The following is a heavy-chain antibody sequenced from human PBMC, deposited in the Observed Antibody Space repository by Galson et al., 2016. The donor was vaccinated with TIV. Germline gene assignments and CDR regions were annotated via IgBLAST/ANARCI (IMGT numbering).Heavy chain of an antibody. CDR2: MPSGGSL. Sequence: SLRLSCAASALNVNDNYMTWVRQAPGKGLEWVAIMPSGGSLNYADFVRGRFSVSRDSSKNTLYLQMNSLRTDDTAIYYCTRERRFCGNNCYLSYYYGMDVWGQGTTVTVSS. V-gene: IGHV3-66*02. J-gene: IGHJ6*02. CDR1: ALNVNDNY. CDR3: TRERRFCGNNCYLSYYYGMDV. D-gene: IGHD2-21*01.